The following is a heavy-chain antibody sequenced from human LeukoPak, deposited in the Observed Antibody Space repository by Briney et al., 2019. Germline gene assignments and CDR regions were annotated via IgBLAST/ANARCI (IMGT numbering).Heavy chain of an antibody. D-gene: IGHD5-12*01. Sequence: SSETLSLTCAVYGGSSSGYYWSWIRQPPGKGLEWIGEINHSGSTNYNPSLKSRVTISVDTSKNQFSLKLSSVTAADTAVYYCARGVATYYFDYWGQGTLVTVSS. J-gene: IGHJ4*02. CDR2: INHSGST. V-gene: IGHV4-34*01. CDR3: ARGVATYYFDY. CDR1: GGSSSGYY.